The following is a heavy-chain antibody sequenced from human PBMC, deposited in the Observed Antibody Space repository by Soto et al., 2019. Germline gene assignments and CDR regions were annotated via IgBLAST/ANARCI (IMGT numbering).Heavy chain of an antibody. CDR1: GAAFSNYT. J-gene: IGHJ6*03. V-gene: IGHV1-69*08. CDR3: ASGKRQMSQDRMGFYYYMDV. Sequence: QVQLVQSGADVKKPGSSVKISCTASGAAFSNYTFTWVRRAPGEGIEWVGRVIPLLDASNYEEKFQDRVTISADRSTSTVYMELSGLRSEDSAIYYCASGKRQMSQDRMGFYYYMDVWGKGTSVTVSS. D-gene: IGHD2-15*01. CDR2: VIPLLDAS.